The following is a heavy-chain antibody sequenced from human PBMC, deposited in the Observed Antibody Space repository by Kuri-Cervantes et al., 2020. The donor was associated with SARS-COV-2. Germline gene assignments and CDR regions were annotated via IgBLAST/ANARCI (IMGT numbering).Heavy chain of an antibody. J-gene: IGHJ4*02. V-gene: IGHV1-69*13. CDR2: IIPIFGTA. D-gene: IGHD2-15*01. CDR1: GCTFISYA. CDR3: ASASRYCSGGSCLRPQGY. Sequence: SVKVSCKASGCTFISYAIGWVRQAPGQGLEWMGGIIPIFGTANYAQKFQGRVKITAADSTSTAYLELSSLRSEDTAVYYCASASRYCSGGSCLRPQGYWGQGTLVTVSS.